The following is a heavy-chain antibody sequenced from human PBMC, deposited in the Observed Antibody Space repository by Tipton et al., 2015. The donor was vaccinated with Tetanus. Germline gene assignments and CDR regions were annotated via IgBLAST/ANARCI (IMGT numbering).Heavy chain of an antibody. CDR1: GFIVSSHY. CDR3: ARESITIFGVVSIDY. Sequence: LRLSCVASGFIVSSHYMSWVRQTPGKGLEWIGEIYHSGTTNYNPSLKSRVTMSVDNSKNQFSLKLNSVTAADTAVYYCARESITIFGVVSIDYWGQGTLVTVSS. J-gene: IGHJ4*02. CDR2: IYHSGTT. D-gene: IGHD3-3*01. V-gene: IGHV4/OR15-8*01.